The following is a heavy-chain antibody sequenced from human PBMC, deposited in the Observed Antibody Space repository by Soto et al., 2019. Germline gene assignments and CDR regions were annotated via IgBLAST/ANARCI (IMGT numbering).Heavy chain of an antibody. V-gene: IGHV3-30-3*01. J-gene: IGHJ6*01. CDR1: GFTFSSYA. CDR2: ISYDGSNK. CDR3: ARDLGHSSSWYYGMDV. Sequence: QVQLVESGGGVVQPGRSLRLSCAASGFTFSSYAMHWVRQAPGKGLEWVAVISYDGSNKYYADSVKGRFTISRDNSKNTLYLQMNSLRAEDTAVYYCARDLGHSSSWYYGMDVW. D-gene: IGHD6-13*01.